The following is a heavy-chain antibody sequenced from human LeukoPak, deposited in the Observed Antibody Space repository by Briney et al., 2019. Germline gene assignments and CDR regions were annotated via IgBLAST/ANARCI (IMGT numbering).Heavy chain of an antibody. D-gene: IGHD3-10*01. V-gene: IGHV3-23*01. Sequence: PGGSLRLSCVASGFTFSMYAMSWVRQAPGKGLEWVSILSASGRTTYYADSVKGRFTISRDNSKNTVFLQMNSLKAEDTAIYYCAKDDRGDYYYYMRVWGEGTTVTVSS. J-gene: IGHJ6*03. CDR3: AKDDRGDYYYYMRV. CDR2: LSASGRTT. CDR1: GFTFSMYA.